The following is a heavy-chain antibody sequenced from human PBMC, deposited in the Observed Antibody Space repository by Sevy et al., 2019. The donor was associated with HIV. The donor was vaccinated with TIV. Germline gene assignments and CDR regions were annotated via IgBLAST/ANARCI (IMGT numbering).Heavy chain of an antibody. J-gene: IGHJ5*02. Sequence: SETLSLTCGVHDGSFSGYYWNWIRQLPGKGLEWIGEINESGITYYNPSLKSRVTISVDTSKKQFYLKLNYLTAADTAVYFCARSPPVVVVPGAPSWFDPWGQGTLVTVSS. CDR3: ARSPPVVVVPGAPSWFDP. CDR2: INESGIT. D-gene: IGHD2-2*01. CDR1: DGSFSGYY. V-gene: IGHV4-34*10.